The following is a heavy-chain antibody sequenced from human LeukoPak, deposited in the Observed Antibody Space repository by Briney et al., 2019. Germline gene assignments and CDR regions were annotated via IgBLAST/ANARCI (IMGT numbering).Heavy chain of an antibody. Sequence: GGSLRLSCAASGFTFSSYAMHWVRQAPGEGLEWVAVISYDGSNKYYADSVKGRFTISRDNSKNTLYLQMNSLRAEDTAVYYCARETYSVYGDYLYYFDYWGQGTLVTVSS. D-gene: IGHD4-17*01. J-gene: IGHJ4*02. V-gene: IGHV3-30-3*01. CDR1: GFTFSSYA. CDR2: ISYDGSNK. CDR3: ARETYSVYGDYLYYFDY.